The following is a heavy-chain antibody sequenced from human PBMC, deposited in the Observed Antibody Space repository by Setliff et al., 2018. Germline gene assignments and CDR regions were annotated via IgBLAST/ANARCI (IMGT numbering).Heavy chain of an antibody. J-gene: IGHJ4*02. D-gene: IGHD3-10*01. CDR1: GFTFSSFA. CDR2: INFGGTNT. V-gene: IGHV3-23*01. CDR3: AKDKDVRVDYFDY. Sequence: GGSLRLSCAASGFTFSSFAMSWVRQAPGKRLEWVSIINFGGTNTYYRDSVKGRFTISRDNSKSTLYLQMNSLRAEDTAIYYCAKDKDVRVDYFDYWGPGTLVTVSS.